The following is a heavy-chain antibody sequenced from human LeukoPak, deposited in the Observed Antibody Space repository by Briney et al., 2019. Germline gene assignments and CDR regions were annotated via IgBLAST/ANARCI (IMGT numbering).Heavy chain of an antibody. CDR3: VTEGLDY. J-gene: IGHJ4*02. CDR2: ISGSGDST. Sequence: GGSLRLSCTTSGFTFSSFALNWVRQAPGKGLEWVSGISGSGDSTYYADSVKGRFAISRDHSKNTLYLQMNSLRADDTAVYYCVTEGLDYWGQGTLVTVSS. CDR1: GFTFSSFA. V-gene: IGHV3-23*01.